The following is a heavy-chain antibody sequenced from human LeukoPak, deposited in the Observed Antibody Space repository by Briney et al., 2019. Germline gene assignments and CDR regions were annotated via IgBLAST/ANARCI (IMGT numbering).Heavy chain of an antibody. J-gene: IGHJ4*02. V-gene: IGHV4-34*01. D-gene: IGHD3-3*01. CDR2: IYYSGST. Sequence: SETLSLTCTVYGGSFSGDFWSWLRQPPGKGLEGIGSIYYSGSTYYNPSLKSRVTISVDTSKNQFSLKLSSVTAADTAVYYCARDRAYDFWSGYSTPYFDYWGQGTLVTVSS. CDR1: GGSFSGDF. CDR3: ARDRAYDFWSGYSTPYFDY.